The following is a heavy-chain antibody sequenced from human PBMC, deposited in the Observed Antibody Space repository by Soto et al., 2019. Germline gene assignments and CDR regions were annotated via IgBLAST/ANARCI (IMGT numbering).Heavy chain of an antibody. CDR2: IKQDGSEK. V-gene: IGHV3-7*01. CDR1: GFTFSNYW. Sequence: PGGSLRLSCAASGFTFSNYWMSWVRQAPGKGLEWVANIKQDGSEKHYVDSVKGRFTISRDNAKNSMYLQMNSLRVEDTAVYYCARLYTSSSLAYWGQGTLVTVSS. CDR3: ARLYTSSSLAY. J-gene: IGHJ4*02. D-gene: IGHD6-6*01.